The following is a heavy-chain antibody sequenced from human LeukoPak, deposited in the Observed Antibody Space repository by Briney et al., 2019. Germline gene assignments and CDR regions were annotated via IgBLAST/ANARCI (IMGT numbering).Heavy chain of an antibody. Sequence: SETLSLTCTVSGGSISSGSYYWSWIRQPAGKGLEWIGRIYTSGSTNYNPSLKSRVTISVDTSKNQFSLKLSSVTAADTAVYYCARSLYAMTTVTAYYYYYMDVWGKGTTVTVSS. V-gene: IGHV4-61*02. CDR1: GGSISSGSYY. CDR2: IYTSGST. D-gene: IGHD4-11*01. CDR3: ARSLYAMTTVTAYYYYYMDV. J-gene: IGHJ6*03.